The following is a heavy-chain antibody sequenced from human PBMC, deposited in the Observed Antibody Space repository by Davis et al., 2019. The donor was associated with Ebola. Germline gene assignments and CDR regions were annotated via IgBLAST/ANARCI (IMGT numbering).Heavy chain of an antibody. Sequence: GGSLRLSCKSSGYDFPSYWITWVRQMPGKGLEWMGRIDPSDSYTNYSPSFQGHVTISADKSISTAYLQWSSLKASDTAMYYCARHVQRTPSSSSSPWGQGTLVTVSS. CDR2: IDPSDSYT. CDR1: GYDFPSYW. D-gene: IGHD6-6*01. J-gene: IGHJ5*02. V-gene: IGHV5-10-1*01. CDR3: ARHVQRTPSSSSSP.